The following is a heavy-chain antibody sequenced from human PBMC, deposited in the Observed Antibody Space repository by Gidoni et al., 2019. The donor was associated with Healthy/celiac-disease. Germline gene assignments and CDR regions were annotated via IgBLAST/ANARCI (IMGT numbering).Heavy chain of an antibody. J-gene: IGHJ4*02. CDR2: ISGSGGST. CDR3: AKGREWQQLIYYFDY. D-gene: IGHD6-13*01. CDR1: GFTFSSYA. Sequence: EVQLLESGGGLVQPGGSLRLSCAASGFTFSSYAMSWVRQAPGKGLGWVSAISGSGGSTYYADSVKGRFTISRDNSKNTLYLQMNSLRAEDTAVYYCAKGREWQQLIYYFDYWGQGTLVTVSS. V-gene: IGHV3-23*01.